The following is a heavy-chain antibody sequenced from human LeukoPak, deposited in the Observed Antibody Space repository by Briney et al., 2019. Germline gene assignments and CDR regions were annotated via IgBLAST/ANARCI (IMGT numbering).Heavy chain of an antibody. J-gene: IGHJ6*04. CDR1: GFTFSSYE. CDR2: ISSSGSTI. D-gene: IGHD3-10*02. V-gene: IGHV3-48*03. Sequence: GGSLRLSCAASGFTFSSYEMNWVRQAPGKGLEWVSYISSSGSTIYYADYVKGRFIISRDNAKNSLYLQMNSLRAEDTAVYYCAELGITMIGGVWGKGTTVTISS. CDR3: AELGITMIGGV.